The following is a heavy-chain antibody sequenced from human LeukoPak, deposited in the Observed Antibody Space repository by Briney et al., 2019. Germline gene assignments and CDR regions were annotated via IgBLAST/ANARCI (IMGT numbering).Heavy chain of an antibody. CDR1: GGSISSSSYY. CDR2: IYYSGST. Sequence: PSETLSLTCTVSGGSISSSSYYWGWIRQPPGKGLEWIGSIYYSGSTYYNPSLKSRVTISVDTSKNQFSLKLSSVTAADTAVYYCASSVIGANIAAAVFDYWGQGTLVTVSS. D-gene: IGHD6-13*01. CDR3: ASSVIGANIAAAVFDY. V-gene: IGHV4-39*01. J-gene: IGHJ4*02.